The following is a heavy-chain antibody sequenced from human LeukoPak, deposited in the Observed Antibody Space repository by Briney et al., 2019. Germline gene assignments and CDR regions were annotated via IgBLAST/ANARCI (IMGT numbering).Heavy chain of an antibody. Sequence: GGSLRLSCAAAGFSFDDSGISWVRQVPGKGLEWVSGINWNGGSTGYADSVKGRFTISRDNAKNSLFLQMNSLRAEDTAFYYCASGSGSGYYYFVYWGQGTLVTVSS. CDR3: ASGSGSGYYYFVY. CDR1: GFSFDDSG. D-gene: IGHD3-22*01. CDR2: INWNGGST. V-gene: IGHV3-20*04. J-gene: IGHJ4*02.